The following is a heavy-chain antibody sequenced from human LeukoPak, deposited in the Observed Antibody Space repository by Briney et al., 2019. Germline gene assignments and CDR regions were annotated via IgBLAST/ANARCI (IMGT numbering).Heavy chain of an antibody. CDR2: IYYSGST. CDR3: ARVEDYDILTGFDY. D-gene: IGHD3-9*01. Sequence: SETLSLTCTVSGGSISSYYWSWIRQPPGKGLEWIGYIYYSGSTNYNPSLKSRVTISVDTSKNQFSLKPSSVTAADTAVYYCARVEDYDILTGFDYWGQGTLVTVSS. J-gene: IGHJ4*02. V-gene: IGHV4-59*01. CDR1: GGSISSYY.